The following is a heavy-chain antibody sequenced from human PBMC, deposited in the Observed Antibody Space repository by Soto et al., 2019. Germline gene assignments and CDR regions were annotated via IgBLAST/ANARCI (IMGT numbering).Heavy chain of an antibody. CDR3: ARGLSGMDV. CDR1: GLPFSSYS. D-gene: IGHD3-16*02. Sequence: EVQLVESGEGLARLGGSLRLSWAPSGLPFSSYSMNGAPQAQGKGREGVSSISSSSSYIYYADSVKGRFTISRDNAKNSLYLQMNSLRAEDTAVYYCARGLSGMDVWGQGTTVTVSS. CDR2: ISSSSSYI. V-gene: IGHV3-21*01. J-gene: IGHJ6*02.